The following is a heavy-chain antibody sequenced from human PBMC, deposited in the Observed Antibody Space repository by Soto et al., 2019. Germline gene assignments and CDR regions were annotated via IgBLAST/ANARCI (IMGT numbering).Heavy chain of an antibody. D-gene: IGHD3-22*01. J-gene: IGHJ6*04. CDR1: GGSISSGVYY. CDR3: ARRYYDSSGYSHGMDV. V-gene: IGHV4-31*03. CDR2: IYYSGST. Sequence: SETLSLTCTVSGGSISSGVYYWSWIRHHPGNGLEWIGYIYYSGSTYYNPSLKSRVTISVDTSKNQFSLKLSSVTAADTAVYYCARRYYDSSGYSHGMDVWGAGPTVTVYS.